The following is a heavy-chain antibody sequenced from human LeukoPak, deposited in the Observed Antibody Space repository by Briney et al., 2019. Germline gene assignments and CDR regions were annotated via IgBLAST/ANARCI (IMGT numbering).Heavy chain of an antibody. J-gene: IGHJ1*01. CDR3: ATYSSSNGREFQY. CDR2: IKTDGSEK. V-gene: IGHV3-7*03. Sequence: GGSLRLSCEGSGFTFSNYWMGWVRQAPGKGLQWVANIKTDGSEKYYVDSVKGRFTISRDNAKNSLYLQMNSLRAEDTAVYYCATYSSSNGREFQYWGQGTLVTVSS. CDR1: GFTFSNYW. D-gene: IGHD2-2*01.